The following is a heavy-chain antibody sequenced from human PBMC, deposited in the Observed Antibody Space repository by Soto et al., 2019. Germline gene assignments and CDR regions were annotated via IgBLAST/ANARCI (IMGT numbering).Heavy chain of an antibody. Sequence: CLRLSCVASGFTCSSFEMNWIRQAPGKVPEWIAVMNPSGRTVSYEDSLKVRFTVFRDNAMDMLYMHMNSMRAEDTAVYYCAKDMTPVPEYWGQRTLVTFSS. V-gene: IGHV3-48*03. J-gene: IGHJ4*02. CDR1: GFTCSSFE. CDR2: MNPSGRTV. CDR3: AKDMTPVPEY. D-gene: IGHD3-16*01.